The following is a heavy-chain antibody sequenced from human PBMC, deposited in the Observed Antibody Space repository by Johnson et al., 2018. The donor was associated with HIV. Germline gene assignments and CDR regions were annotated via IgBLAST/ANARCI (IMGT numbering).Heavy chain of an antibody. CDR3: ARGGSDAFDI. CDR2: ISYDGGDT. D-gene: IGHD3-16*01. Sequence: VQLVESGGGVVQPGRSLRLSCAASGFTFSSYWMHWVRQAPGKGLEWLAIISYDGGDTWYADSVKGRFTISRDNSKNTLYLQMNSLRAADTALYYCARGGSDAFDIWGQGTMVTVSS. V-gene: IGHV3-30-3*01. CDR1: GFTFSSYW. J-gene: IGHJ3*02.